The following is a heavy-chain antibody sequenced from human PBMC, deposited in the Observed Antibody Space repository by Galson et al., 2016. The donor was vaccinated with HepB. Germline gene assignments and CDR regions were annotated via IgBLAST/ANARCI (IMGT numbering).Heavy chain of an antibody. D-gene: IGHD6-19*01. Sequence: SVKVSCKASGGTFSSCAVSWVRQAPGQGLEWMGGIIPIFGTANYAQNFQGRVTIAADESTITAYMELSSLRSEDTAVYYCAREGGSGWSLHAFDIWGQGTMVTVSS. CDR3: AREGGSGWSLHAFDI. CDR2: IIPIFGTA. CDR1: GGTFSSCA. V-gene: IGHV1-69*13. J-gene: IGHJ3*02.